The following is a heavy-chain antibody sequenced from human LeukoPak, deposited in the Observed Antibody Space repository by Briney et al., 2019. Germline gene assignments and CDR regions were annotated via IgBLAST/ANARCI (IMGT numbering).Heavy chain of an antibody. Sequence: ASVKVSCKASGYTFTSYYMHWVRQAPGQGLEWMGIINPSGGSTSYAQKFQGRVTMTRDTSTSTVYMELSSLRSEDTAVYYCAGDTKVVPAATDSFDYWGQGTLVAVSS. CDR1: GYTFTSYY. V-gene: IGHV1-46*01. J-gene: IGHJ4*02. D-gene: IGHD2-2*01. CDR3: AGDTKVVPAATDSFDY. CDR2: INPSGGST.